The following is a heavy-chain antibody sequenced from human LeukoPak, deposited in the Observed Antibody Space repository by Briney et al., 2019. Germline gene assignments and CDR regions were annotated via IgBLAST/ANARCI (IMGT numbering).Heavy chain of an antibody. D-gene: IGHD2-2*01. V-gene: IGHV4-34*01. Sequence: PSETLSLTCAVYGGSFSGYYWSWIRQPPGKGLEWIGEINHSGSTNYNPSLKSRVTISVDTSKNQFSLKLSSVTAADTAVYYCARVPAASHNWFDLWGQGTLVTVSS. CDR1: GGSFSGYY. CDR3: ARVPAASHNWFDL. J-gene: IGHJ5*02. CDR2: INHSGST.